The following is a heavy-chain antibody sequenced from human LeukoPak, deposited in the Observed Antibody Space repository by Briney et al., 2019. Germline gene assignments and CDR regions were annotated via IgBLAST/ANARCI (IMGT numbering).Heavy chain of an antibody. CDR3: TREGNMLRFLEWLSPFDY. D-gene: IGHD3-3*01. J-gene: IGHJ4*02. V-gene: IGHV3-49*04. Sequence: GGSLRLSCTASGFTFGDYAMSWVRQAPGKGLEWVGFIRSKAYGGTTKYAASVKGRFTISRDDSKSIAYLQMNSLKTEDTAVYYCTREGNMLRFLEWLSPFDYWGQGTLVTVSS. CDR1: GFTFGDYA. CDR2: IRSKAYGGTT.